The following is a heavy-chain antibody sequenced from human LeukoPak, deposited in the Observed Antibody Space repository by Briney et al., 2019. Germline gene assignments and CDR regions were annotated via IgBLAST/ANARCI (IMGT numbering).Heavy chain of an antibody. CDR1: GFTFSSYG. V-gene: IGHV3-23*01. CDR3: AKEGGLRSSWSFDF. Sequence: GGSLRLSCAASGFTFSSYGMSWVRQAPGKGLEWVSGISGGGGSTYYADSAKGRFTISRDNSKNTLYLQMNSLRVEDTAVYYCAKEGGLRSSWSFDFWGQGILVIVSS. J-gene: IGHJ4*02. CDR2: ISGGGGST. D-gene: IGHD6-13*01.